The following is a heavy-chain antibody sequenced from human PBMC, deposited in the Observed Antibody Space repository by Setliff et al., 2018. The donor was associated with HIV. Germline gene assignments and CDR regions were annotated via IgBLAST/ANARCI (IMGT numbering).Heavy chain of an antibody. D-gene: IGHD2-8*02. CDR2: ISHGGATK. Sequence: FGDPALTFSSYSMNWVRQAPGKALEWISFISHGGATKYYADSVKGRFTISRDNAKNSLYLVMNSLRADDTATYYCARDRLTSARYWTSDYWGQGTLVTVSS. J-gene: IGHJ4*02. CDR3: ARDRLTSARYWTSDY. CDR1: ALTFSSYS. V-gene: IGHV3-48*01.